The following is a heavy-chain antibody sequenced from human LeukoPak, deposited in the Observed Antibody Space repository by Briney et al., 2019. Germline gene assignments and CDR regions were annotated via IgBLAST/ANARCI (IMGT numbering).Heavy chain of an antibody. V-gene: IGHV3-64*01. D-gene: IGHD4-17*01. Sequence: GGSLRLSCAASGFTFSSYAMHWVRQAPGKGVEYVSALSSNGGSTYYANSVKGRFTISRDNSKNTLYLQMGSLRAEDMAVYYCARGETRSYGDFDYFDYWGQGTLVTVSS. CDR1: GFTFSSYA. CDR2: LSSNGGST. J-gene: IGHJ4*02. CDR3: ARGETRSYGDFDYFDY.